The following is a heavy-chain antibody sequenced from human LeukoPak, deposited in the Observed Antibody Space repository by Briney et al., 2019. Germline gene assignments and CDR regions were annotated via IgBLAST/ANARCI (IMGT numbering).Heavy chain of an antibody. CDR1: GYTFSSYD. CDR2: MNPTTGNT. Sequence: GASVKVSCKASGYTFSSYDINWVRQATGQGLEWMGWMNPTTGNTGYAQKFHGRITMTRDTSINTAYMEISSLRSEDTAVYYCARLSETPAYYDTHVYYYLGYWGQGTLVTVSS. CDR3: ARLSETPAYYDTHVYYYLGY. D-gene: IGHD3-22*01. V-gene: IGHV1-8*01. J-gene: IGHJ4*02.